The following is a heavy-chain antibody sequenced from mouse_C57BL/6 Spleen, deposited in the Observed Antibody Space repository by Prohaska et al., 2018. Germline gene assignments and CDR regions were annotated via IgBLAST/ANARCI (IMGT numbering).Heavy chain of an antibody. J-gene: IGHJ4*01. CDR3: ARIDYAYYYAMDY. V-gene: IGHV1-61*01. CDR1: GYTFTSYW. Sequence: QVQLQQPGAELVKPGASVKMSCKASGYTFTSYWITWVKQRPGQGLEWIGNIDPSDSETHYNQKFKDKATLTVDKASSTAYMQLSSLTSEDSVVYYCARIDYAYYYAMDYWGQGTSVTVSS. CDR2: IDPSDSET. D-gene: IGHD2-4*01.